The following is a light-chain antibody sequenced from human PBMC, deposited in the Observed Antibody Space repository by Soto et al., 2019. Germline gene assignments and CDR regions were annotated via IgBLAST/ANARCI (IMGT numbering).Light chain of an antibody. CDR3: QQYSITPRT. J-gene: IGKJ1*01. CDR2: GAS. CDR1: QNVGSTY. Sequence: EIVLTQSPGTLSLSPGEGATLSCRASQNVGSTYLAWYQQKPGQAPRLLIYGASNRATGIPDRFSGSGSGTHFTLAISRLEPEDFAVYYCQQYSITPRTFDQGTKVEI. V-gene: IGKV3-20*01.